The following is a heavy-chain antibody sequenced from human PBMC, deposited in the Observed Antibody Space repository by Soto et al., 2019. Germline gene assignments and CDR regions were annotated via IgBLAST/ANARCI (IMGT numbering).Heavy chain of an antibody. CDR3: STRAYDTNGYYRFDP. Sequence: ASEALCLTWGGYGGVLSGRSWTWSRQSPGKGLEWIGDINHSGRVNYSPSLKSRVTISLDTSKNQFSLTLSAVTAADTAMYYCSTRAYDTNGYYRFDPWGQGTLVTVSS. CDR1: GGVLSGRS. J-gene: IGHJ5*01. CDR2: INHSGRV. D-gene: IGHD3-22*01. V-gene: IGHV4-34*01.